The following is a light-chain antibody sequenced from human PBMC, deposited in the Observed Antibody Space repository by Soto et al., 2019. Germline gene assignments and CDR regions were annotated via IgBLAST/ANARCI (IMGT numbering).Light chain of an antibody. Sequence: DIQMTQSPPTLSASVGDRVTISCRASRIIGNWLAWYQQKPGKAPKLLIYEASTLDSGVPSRFTGSGSGTEFALTISCLQPDDFATYDCQPYNTYSFGEGTHVEIK. V-gene: IGKV1-5*03. CDR3: QPYNTYS. CDR2: EAS. J-gene: IGKJ2*01. CDR1: RIIGNW.